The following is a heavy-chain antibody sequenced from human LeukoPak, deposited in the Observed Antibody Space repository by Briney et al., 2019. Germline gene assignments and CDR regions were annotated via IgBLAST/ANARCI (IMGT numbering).Heavy chain of an antibody. CDR3: ARVPSKRADWSIDY. J-gene: IGHJ4*02. V-gene: IGHV3-7*01. CDR1: GFSFSSYW. D-gene: IGHD3-9*01. Sequence: PGGPLRLSCAASGFSFSSYWMSWVRQAPGKGLEWVANIKQDGSEKYYVDSVKGRFTISRDNAKNTLYLQMNSLRAEDTAVYYCARVPSKRADWSIDYWGQGTLVTVPS. CDR2: IKQDGSEK.